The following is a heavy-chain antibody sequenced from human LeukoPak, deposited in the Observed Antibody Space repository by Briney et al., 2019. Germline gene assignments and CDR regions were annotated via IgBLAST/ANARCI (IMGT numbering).Heavy chain of an antibody. Sequence: ASVKVSCKASGGTLSSYAISWVRQAPGQGLEWMGGIIPIFGTANYAQKFQGRVTITTDESTSTAYMELSSLRSEDTAVYYCARDPSRSSSHFDYWGQGTLVTVSS. CDR1: GGTLSSYA. D-gene: IGHD6-13*01. CDR3: ARDPSRSSSHFDY. V-gene: IGHV1-69*05. CDR2: IIPIFGTA. J-gene: IGHJ4*02.